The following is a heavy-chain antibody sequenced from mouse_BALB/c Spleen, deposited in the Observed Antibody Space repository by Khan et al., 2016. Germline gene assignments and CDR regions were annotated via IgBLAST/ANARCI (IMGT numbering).Heavy chain of an antibody. V-gene: IGHV1S127*01. CDR3: ARENWELAY. D-gene: IGHD4-1*01. CDR1: GYSFTRNW. J-gene: IGHJ3*01. Sequence: QVQLKQSGPQLVRPGASVKISCKASGYSFTRNWMHWVKQRPGQGLEWIGMVDPSDGESRLNQKFKDKAKLTVDTSSSTAYMQLSSPTSEDSAVYFGARENWELAYWGQGTLVTVSA. CDR2: VDPSDGES.